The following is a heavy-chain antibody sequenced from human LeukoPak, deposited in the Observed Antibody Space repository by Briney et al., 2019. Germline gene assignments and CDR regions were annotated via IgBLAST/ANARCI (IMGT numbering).Heavy chain of an antibody. V-gene: IGHV3-48*03. J-gene: IGHJ4*02. CDR3: ARYGQQLVSDY. CDR1: GFTFSNYE. Sequence: GGLLRLSCAASGFTFSNYEMYWVRQAPGKGLEWLSYISSSGSTLYYADSVKGRFTISRDNAKSSLYLQMNSLRAEDTAVYYCARYGQQLVSDYWGQGTLLTVSS. D-gene: IGHD6-13*01. CDR2: ISSSGSTL.